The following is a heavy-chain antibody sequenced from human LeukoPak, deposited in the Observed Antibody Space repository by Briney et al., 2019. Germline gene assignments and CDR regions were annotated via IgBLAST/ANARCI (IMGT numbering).Heavy chain of an antibody. CDR3: TARGPDSNGCYRFDY. CDR1: GFTFSDYC. V-gene: IGHV3-11*01. Sequence: GGSLSLSCAASGFTFSDYCMRWIRRAPGGGLEWVSFISSSGSTMYYADSVKGRFTLSRDSAKNSLYLQSNSLRDEDRAVYYCTARGPDSNGCYRFDYWGQGTLVTVSS. D-gene: IGHD3-22*01. CDR2: ISSSGSTM. J-gene: IGHJ4*02.